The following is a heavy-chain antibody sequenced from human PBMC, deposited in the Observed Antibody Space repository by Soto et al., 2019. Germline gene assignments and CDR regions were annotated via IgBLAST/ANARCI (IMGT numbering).Heavy chain of an antibody. V-gene: IGHV4-61*01. Sequence: SETLSLTCTVSGGSVSSGSYYWSWIRQPPGKGLEWIGYIYYSGSTNYNPSLKSRVTISVDTSKNQFSLKLSSVTAADTAVYYCARAGYSSSWSFDYYYYGMDVWGQGTTVTVSS. CDR1: GGSVSSGSYY. J-gene: IGHJ6*02. CDR2: IYYSGST. D-gene: IGHD6-13*01. CDR3: ARAGYSSSWSFDYYYYGMDV.